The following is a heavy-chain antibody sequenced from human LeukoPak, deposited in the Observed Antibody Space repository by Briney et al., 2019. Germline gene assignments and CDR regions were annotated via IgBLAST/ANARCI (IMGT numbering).Heavy chain of an antibody. CDR3: ARDSGEVPDY. D-gene: IGHD3-10*01. Sequence: ASVKVSCKASGYTFTVYSMHWVRQAPGQGLEWMGWINPNSGDTKYAQNFQGRVTMTRDTSISTAYMELDRLRFDDTAVYYCARDSGEVPDYWGQGTLVTVSS. J-gene: IGHJ4*02. CDR1: GYTFTVYS. CDR2: INPNSGDT. V-gene: IGHV1-2*02.